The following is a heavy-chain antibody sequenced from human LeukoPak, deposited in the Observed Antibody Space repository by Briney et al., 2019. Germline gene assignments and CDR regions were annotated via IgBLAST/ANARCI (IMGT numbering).Heavy chain of an antibody. CDR3: ARGGSGYSYGQGPTYYYYMDV. CDR1: GGSFSGYY. CDR2: INHSGST. Sequence: SETLSLTCAVFGGSFSGYYWSWIRQPPGKGLEWIGEINHSGSTNYNPSLKSRVTISVDTSKNQFSLKLSSVTAADTAVYYCARGGSGYSYGQGPTYYYYMDVWGKGTTVTVSS. D-gene: IGHD5-18*01. J-gene: IGHJ6*03. V-gene: IGHV4-34*01.